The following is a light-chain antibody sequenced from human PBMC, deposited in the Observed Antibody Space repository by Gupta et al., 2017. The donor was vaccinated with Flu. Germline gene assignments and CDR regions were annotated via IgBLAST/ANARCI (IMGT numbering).Light chain of an antibody. CDR3: QQRASWPLT. V-gene: IGKV3-11*01. CDR2: DAS. CDR1: QSISSY. J-gene: IGKJ4*01. Sequence: EIVLTQSPATLSLSPGERATLSCRASQSISSYLGWYQQKPGQAPRLLIYDASNRATGIPARFSGSGSGTDFTLITSSLEPEDFAVYYCQQRASWPLTFGGGTKVEIK.